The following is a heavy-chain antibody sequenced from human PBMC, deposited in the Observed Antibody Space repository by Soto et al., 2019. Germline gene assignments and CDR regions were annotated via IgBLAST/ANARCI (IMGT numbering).Heavy chain of an antibody. J-gene: IGHJ6*03. V-gene: IGHV6-1*01. CDR3: ARETGTTSGYYHYFMDV. D-gene: IGHD1-7*01. CDR2: TYYRSKWYN. CDR1: GDSVSSNSAA. Sequence: SQTLSLTCAISGDSVSSNSAAWNWIRQSPSRGLEWLGRTYYRSKWYNDYAVSVKSRITINPDTSKNQFSLQLNSVTPEDTAVYYCARETGTTSGYYHYFMDVWGKGTTVIVSS.